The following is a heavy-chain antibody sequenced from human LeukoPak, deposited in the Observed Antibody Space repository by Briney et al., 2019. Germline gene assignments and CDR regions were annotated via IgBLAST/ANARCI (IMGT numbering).Heavy chain of an antibody. J-gene: IGHJ4*02. D-gene: IGHD5-18*01. Sequence: GGSLRLSCAASGFTVSTTSLSGVRQAPGKGLEWVSLIYLGGDTYYADSVKGRFTISRDNSKNTVYLQMNSLRAEDTAVYYCARGVKYTYGPYYIDNWGQGTLVTVSS. CDR1: GFTVSTTS. CDR3: ARGVKYTYGPYYIDN. CDR2: IYLGGDT. V-gene: IGHV3-53*01.